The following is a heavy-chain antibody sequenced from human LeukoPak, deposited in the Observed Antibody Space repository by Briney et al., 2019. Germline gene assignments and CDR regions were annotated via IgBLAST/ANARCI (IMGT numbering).Heavy chain of an antibody. CDR3: ARAAYCGGDCMGYFDY. Sequence: PGGSLRLSCAASGFTFSSYAMHWVRQAPGKGLEYVSAISSNGGSTYYANSVKGRFTISRDNSKNTLYLQMGSLRAEDMAVYYCARAAYCGGDCMGYFDYWGQGTLVTVSS. J-gene: IGHJ4*02. V-gene: IGHV3-64*01. CDR2: ISSNGGST. CDR1: GFTFSSYA. D-gene: IGHD2-21*01.